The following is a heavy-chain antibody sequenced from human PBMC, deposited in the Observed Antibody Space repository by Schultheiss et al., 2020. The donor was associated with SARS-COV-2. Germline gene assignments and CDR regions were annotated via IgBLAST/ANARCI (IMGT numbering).Heavy chain of an antibody. CDR2: IYYSGST. CDR3: ARMDYCDDGSCIERIVDY. CDR1: GGSFSGYY. J-gene: IGHJ4*02. D-gene: IGHD2-15*01. V-gene: IGHV4-59*01. Sequence: SETLSLTCTVYGGSFSGYYWSWIRQPPGKGLEWIGYIYYSGSTNYNPSLKSRVTISVDRSKNQFSLKLTSVTAADTAVYYCARMDYCDDGSCIERIVDYWGQGTLVTVSS.